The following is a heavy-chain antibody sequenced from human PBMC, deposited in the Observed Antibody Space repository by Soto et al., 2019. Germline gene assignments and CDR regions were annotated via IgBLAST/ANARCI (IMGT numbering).Heavy chain of an antibody. CDR3: ARAVGYCSSTSCYADLNWYFDL. J-gene: IGHJ2*01. CDR2: IIPILGIA. Sequence: ASVKVSCKASGGTFSSYTISWVRQAPGQGLEWMGRIIPILGIANYAQKFQGRVTITADKSTSTAYMELSSLRSEDTAVYYCARAVGYCSSTSCYADLNWYFDLWGRGTLVTVSS. CDR1: GGTFSSYT. D-gene: IGHD2-2*01. V-gene: IGHV1-69*02.